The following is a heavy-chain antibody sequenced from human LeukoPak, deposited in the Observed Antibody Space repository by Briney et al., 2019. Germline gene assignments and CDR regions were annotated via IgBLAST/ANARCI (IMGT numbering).Heavy chain of an antibody. CDR3: ARGPHRGKYYYMDV. CDR2: IGTGSDT. CDR1: GFTFSSFD. D-gene: IGHD1-1*01. V-gene: IGHV3-13*01. Sequence: GSLRLFCAASGFTFSSFDMHWVRQPTGQGLEWVSTIGTGSDTYYPGSVEGRFTLSRDNAKNSLYLQMNSLTAGDTAVYYCARGPHRGKYYYMDVWGKGTTVTVSS. J-gene: IGHJ6*03.